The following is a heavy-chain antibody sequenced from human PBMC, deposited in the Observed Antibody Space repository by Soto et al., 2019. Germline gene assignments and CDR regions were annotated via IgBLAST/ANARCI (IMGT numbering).Heavy chain of an antibody. CDR3: ARELPQRQGRNMDV. Sequence: PSETLSLTCTVSGGSISSGGYYWSWIRQHPGKGLEWIGYIYYSGSTYFNPSLKSRLTISVDTSKNQFSLNLSSVTAADTAVYYCARELPQRQGRNMDVWGQGTTVTVSS. V-gene: IGHV4-31*03. CDR2: IYYSGST. J-gene: IGHJ6*02. CDR1: GGSISSGGYY. D-gene: IGHD1-1*01.